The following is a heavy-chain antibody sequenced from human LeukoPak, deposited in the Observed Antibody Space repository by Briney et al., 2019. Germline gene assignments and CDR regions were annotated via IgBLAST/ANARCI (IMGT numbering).Heavy chain of an antibody. CDR2: IRNKANSYTT. CDR3: TTGMTRYYYYNYMDV. J-gene: IGHJ6*03. D-gene: IGHD2-21*02. Sequence: GGSLRLSCAASGFTFSDHYMDWVRQAPGKGLEWVGRIRNKANSYTTEYAASVKGRFTISRDDSKNTLYLQMNSLKTEDTAVYYCTTGMTRYYYYNYMDVWGKGTTVTVSS. V-gene: IGHV3-72*01. CDR1: GFTFSDHY.